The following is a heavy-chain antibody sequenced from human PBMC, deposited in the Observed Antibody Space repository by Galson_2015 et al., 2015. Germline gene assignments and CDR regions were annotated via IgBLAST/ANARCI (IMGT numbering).Heavy chain of an antibody. V-gene: IGHV5-51*01. CDR1: GYSFRRYW. CDR3: ARLGTGSYSDGAFDI. Sequence: QSGAAVKKPGESLTISCKGSGYSFRRYWIGWVRQMPGKGLEGMGIINPGDSDARYSPSFQGQVTMSADKSISTAYLQWSSLKASDTAMYYCARLGTGSYSDGAFDIWGQGTMVTVSS. J-gene: IGHJ3*02. CDR2: INPGDSDA. D-gene: IGHD1-26*01.